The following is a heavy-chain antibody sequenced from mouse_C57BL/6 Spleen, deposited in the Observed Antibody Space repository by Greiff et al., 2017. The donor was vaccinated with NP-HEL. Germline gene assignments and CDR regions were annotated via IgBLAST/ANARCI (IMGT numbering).Heavy chain of an antibody. D-gene: IGHD1-1*01. V-gene: IGHV1-82*01. CDR1: GYAFSSSW. CDR2: TYPGDGDT. Sequence: QVPLQQSGPELVQPGASVRISCKFSGYAFSSSWMNLMKLRPRTGLAWSGRTYPGDGDTNYNGKFKGKATLTADKSSSTAYMQLSSLTSEDSAVYFCAREVITTVAFDVWGTGTTVTVSS. J-gene: IGHJ1*03. CDR3: AREVITTVAFDV.